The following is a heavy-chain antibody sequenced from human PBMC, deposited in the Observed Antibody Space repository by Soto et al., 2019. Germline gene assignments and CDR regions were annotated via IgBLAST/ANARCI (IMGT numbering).Heavy chain of an antibody. CDR2: INSSSSYT. V-gene: IGHV3-11*05. Sequence: QVQLVESGGGLVKPGGSLRLSCAASGFIFSDYYMSWIRQAPGKGLEWVSYINSSSSYTNYADSVKGRFTISRDNAKNSLYLQMNSLRAEDTAVYYCARIITAAGGRRYFDLWGRGTLVTVSS. CDR3: ARIITAAGGRRYFDL. D-gene: IGHD6-13*01. CDR1: GFIFSDYY. J-gene: IGHJ2*01.